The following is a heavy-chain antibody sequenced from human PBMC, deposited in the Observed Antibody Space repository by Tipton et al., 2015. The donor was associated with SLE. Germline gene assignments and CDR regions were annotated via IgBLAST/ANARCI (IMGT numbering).Heavy chain of an antibody. D-gene: IGHD7-27*01. CDR2: ISSSGSTI. CDR1: GFTLSRYE. CDR3: ARGPNWGLDDAFDM. Sequence: GSLRLSCLVSGFTLSRYEINWVRQAPGKGLEWVSYISSSGSTIYYADFVKGRFTISRDNAKNSLYLQMNSLRAEDTALYYCARGPNWGLDDAFDMWGQGTMVTVSS. V-gene: IGHV3-48*03. J-gene: IGHJ3*02.